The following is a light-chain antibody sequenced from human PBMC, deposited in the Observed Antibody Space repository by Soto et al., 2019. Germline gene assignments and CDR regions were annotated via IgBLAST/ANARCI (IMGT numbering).Light chain of an antibody. CDR3: SSYTSSTTLV. CDR2: EVN. CDR1: SSDIGNYNY. V-gene: IGLV2-14*01. J-gene: IGLJ1*01. Sequence: LTQPASVSGSPGQSITISCTGTSSDIGNYNYVSWYQQHPGKAPKLMIYEVNNRPSGVSNRFSGSKSGNTASLTISGLEAEDEADYHCSSYTSSTTLVFATGTKVTVL.